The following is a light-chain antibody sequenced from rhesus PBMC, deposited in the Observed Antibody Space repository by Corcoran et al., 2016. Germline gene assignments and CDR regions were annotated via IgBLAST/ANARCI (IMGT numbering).Light chain of an antibody. CDR2: EVS. CDR1: QSLLDREDGNTY. CDR3: MQALEFPLT. Sequence: DIVMTQTPLSLPVTPGEPASISRRSSQSLLDREDGNTYLDWDLQKPGQSPPLLIYEVSNRASGVPERFSGIGSDTDFTLKISRVEAEDVGIYYCMQALEFPLTFGGGTKVEIK. V-gene: IGKV2-104*02. J-gene: IGKJ4*01.